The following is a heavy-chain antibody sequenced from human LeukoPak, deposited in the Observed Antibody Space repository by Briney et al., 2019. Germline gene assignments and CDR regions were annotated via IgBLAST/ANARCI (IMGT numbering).Heavy chain of an antibody. CDR3: AKWKYSNSGIDDY. CDR2: ISYDGSNK. V-gene: IGHV3-30-3*02. CDR1: GFTFSSYA. D-gene: IGHD6-6*01. J-gene: IGHJ4*02. Sequence: GRSLRLSCAASGFTFSSYAMHWVRQAPGKGLEWVAVISYDGSNKYYADSVKGRFTISRDNSKNMLYLQMNSLRAEDTAVYYCAKWKYSNSGIDDYWGQGTLVTVSS.